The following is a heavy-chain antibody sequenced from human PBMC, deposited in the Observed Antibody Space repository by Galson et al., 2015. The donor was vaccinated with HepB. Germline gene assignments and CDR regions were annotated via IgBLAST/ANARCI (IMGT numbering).Heavy chain of an antibody. CDR2: IKSKTDGGTT. D-gene: IGHD1-26*01. V-gene: IGHV3-15*01. CDR1: GFTFSNAW. Sequence: SLRLSCAASGFTFSNAWMSWVRQAPGKGLEWVGRIKSKTDGGTTDYAAPVKGRFTISRDDSKNTLYLQMNSLKTEDTAVYYCTTVYSGSYYGYYYYGMDVWGQGTTVTVSS. J-gene: IGHJ6*02. CDR3: TTVYSGSYYGYYYYGMDV.